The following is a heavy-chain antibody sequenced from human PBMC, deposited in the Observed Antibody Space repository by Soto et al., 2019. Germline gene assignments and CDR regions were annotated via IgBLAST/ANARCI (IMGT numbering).Heavy chain of an antibody. V-gene: IGHV3-23*01. CDR1: GFTFSSYA. CDR3: AKDRNRWLRFDLGY. J-gene: IGHJ4*02. Sequence: EVQLLESGGGLVQPGGSLRLSCAASGFTFSSYAMSWVRQAPGKGLEWVSSITGSAGGTYYADSVKGRFTISRDNSKNTLYLQMNSLRAEDTAVYYCAKDRNRWLRFDLGYWGQGTLVTVSS. CDR2: ITGSAGGT. D-gene: IGHD5-12*01.